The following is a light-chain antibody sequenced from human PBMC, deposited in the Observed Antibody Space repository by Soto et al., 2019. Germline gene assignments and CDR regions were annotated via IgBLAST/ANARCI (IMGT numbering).Light chain of an antibody. V-gene: IGKV3-15*01. CDR2: GGS. Sequence: EVVMTQSPATLSASPGERVTLSCRASQNLGSSLAWYQQRPGQAPRLLLYGGSTRATGIPARFSGSGSGTEFTVIISSLQSEDFAVYYCQQYNYWPPYTFGQGTKLEFK. CDR3: QQYNYWPPYT. CDR1: QNLGSS. J-gene: IGKJ2*01.